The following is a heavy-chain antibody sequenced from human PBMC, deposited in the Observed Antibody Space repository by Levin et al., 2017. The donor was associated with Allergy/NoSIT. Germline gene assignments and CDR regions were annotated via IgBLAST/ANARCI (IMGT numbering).Heavy chain of an antibody. CDR2: ISSDGSNQ. CDR3: ARDQHSSGWNAADN. D-gene: IGHD6-19*01. J-gene: IGHJ4*02. CDR1: GFPFSSYG. Sequence: LSLPCAASGFPFSSYGLHWVRRAPGKGLEGVAVISSDGSNQHYADSVKGRFTVSRDNPKNTLYLQIKRLSGEDTAVYSCARDQHSSGWNAADNLGQGTLVTVSS. V-gene: IGHV3-30*04.